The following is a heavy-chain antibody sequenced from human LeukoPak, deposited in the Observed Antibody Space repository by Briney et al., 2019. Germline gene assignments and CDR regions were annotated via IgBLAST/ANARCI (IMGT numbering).Heavy chain of an antibody. CDR2: ISSSSSYI. CDR1: GFTFSSYS. D-gene: IGHD3-3*01. J-gene: IGHJ6*03. Sequence: PGGSLRLSCAASGFTFSSYSMNWVRQAPGKGLEWVSSISSSSSYIYYADSVKGRFTISRDNAKNSLYLQMNSLRAEDTAVYYCARCYDFWSGYSMAYYYYYYYMDVWGKGTTVTVYS. CDR3: ARCYDFWSGYSMAYYYYYYYMDV. V-gene: IGHV3-21*01.